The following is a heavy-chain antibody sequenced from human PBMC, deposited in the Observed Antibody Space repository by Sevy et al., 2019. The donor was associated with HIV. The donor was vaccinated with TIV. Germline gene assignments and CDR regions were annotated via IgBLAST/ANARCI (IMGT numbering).Heavy chain of an antibody. CDR3: ARGVMYYYDSSGYYPPYYYYGMDV. Sequence: SETLSLTCAVYGGSFSGYYWSWIRQPPGKGLEWIGEINHSGSTNYNPPLKSRVTISVDTSKNQFSLKLSSVTAADTAVYYCARGVMYYYDSSGYYPPYYYYGMDVWGQGTTVTVSS. D-gene: IGHD3-22*01. V-gene: IGHV4-34*01. CDR1: GGSFSGYY. J-gene: IGHJ6*02. CDR2: INHSGST.